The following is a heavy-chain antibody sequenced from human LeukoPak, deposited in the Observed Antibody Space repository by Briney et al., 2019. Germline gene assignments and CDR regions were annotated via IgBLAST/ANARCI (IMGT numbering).Heavy chain of an antibody. CDR2: ISYDGSNK. J-gene: IGHJ4*02. V-gene: IGHV3-30*04. D-gene: IGHD3-9*01. CDR1: GFTFSSYA. CDR3: ARTRIYFDRERYFDL. Sequence: PGRSLRLSCAASGFTFSSYAMHWVRQAPGKGLEWVAVISYDGSNKYYADSVKGRFTISRDNSKNTLYLQMNSLRAEDTAVYYCARTRIYFDRERYFDLWGQGALVIVSS.